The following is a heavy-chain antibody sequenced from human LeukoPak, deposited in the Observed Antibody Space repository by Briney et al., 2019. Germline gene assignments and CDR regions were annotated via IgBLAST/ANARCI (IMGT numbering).Heavy chain of an antibody. CDR2: ISWNSGSI. D-gene: IGHD5-24*01. Sequence: GGSLRLSCAASGFTFDDYAMHWVRQAPGKGLEWVSGISWNSGSIGYADSVKGRFTISRDNAKNSLYLQMNSLRAEDTAVYYCARGVDGYKDWGQGTLVTVSS. J-gene: IGHJ4*02. CDR3: ARGVDGYKD. CDR1: GFTFDDYA. V-gene: IGHV3-9*01.